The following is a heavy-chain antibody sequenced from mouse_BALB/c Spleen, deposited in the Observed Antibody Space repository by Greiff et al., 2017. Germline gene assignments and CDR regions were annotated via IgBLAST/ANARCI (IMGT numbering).Heavy chain of an antibody. J-gene: IGHJ4*01. Sequence: EVKVVESGGGLVKPGGSLKLSCAASGFTFSSYAMSWVRQTPEKRLEWVASISSGGSTYYPDSVKGRFTISRDNARNILYLQMSSLRSEDTAMYYCARGEDYDGYYYAMDYWGQGTSVTVSS. CDR1: GFTFSSYA. V-gene: IGHV5-6-5*01. CDR3: ARGEDYDGYYYAMDY. D-gene: IGHD2-4*01. CDR2: ISSGGST.